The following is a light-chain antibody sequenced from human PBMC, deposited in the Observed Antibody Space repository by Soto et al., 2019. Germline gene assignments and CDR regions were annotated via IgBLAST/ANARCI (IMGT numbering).Light chain of an antibody. V-gene: IGLV2-14*01. J-gene: IGLJ1*01. CDR2: DVS. Sequence: QSALTQPASVCGSPGQSITISCTGTSSDIGGYNYVSWYQQHPGKAPKLMIYDVSNRPSGVSNRFSGSKSGNTASLTISGLQAEYEADCYRRSYIRGNTYVFGTGTKLTVL. CDR3: RSYIRGNTYV. CDR1: SSDIGGYNY.